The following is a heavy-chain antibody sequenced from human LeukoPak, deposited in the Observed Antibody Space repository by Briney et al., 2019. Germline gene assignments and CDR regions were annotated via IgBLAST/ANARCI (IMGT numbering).Heavy chain of an antibody. D-gene: IGHD6-19*01. CDR2: INPNSGGT. J-gene: IGHJ5*02. Sequence: ASVKVSCKASGYTFTGYYMHWVRQAPGQGLEWMGWINPNSGGTNYAQKFQGRVTMTRDTSISTAYMELSRLRSDDTAVYYCARDLGSSGWSQLYNWFDPWGQGALVTVSS. CDR3: ARDLGSSGWSQLYNWFDP. CDR1: GYTFTGYY. V-gene: IGHV1-2*02.